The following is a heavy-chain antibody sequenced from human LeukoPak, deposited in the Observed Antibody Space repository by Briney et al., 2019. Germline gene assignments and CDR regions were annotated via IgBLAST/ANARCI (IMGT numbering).Heavy chain of an antibody. CDR1: GYTFTGYY. D-gene: IGHD5-18*01. J-gene: IGHJ4*02. V-gene: IGHV1-2*02. Sequence: ASVKVSCKASGYTFTGYYMHWVRQAPGQGLEWMGWINPNSGGTNYAQKFQGRVTMTRDTSISTAYMELSRLRSDDTAVYYCARVDTVMAYYFDLWGQGTLVTVSS. CDR2: INPNSGGT. CDR3: ARVDTVMAYYFDL.